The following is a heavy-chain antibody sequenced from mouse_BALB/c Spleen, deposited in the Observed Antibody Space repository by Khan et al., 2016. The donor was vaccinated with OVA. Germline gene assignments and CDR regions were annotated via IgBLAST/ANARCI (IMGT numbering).Heavy chain of an antibody. D-gene: IGHD1-1*01. CDR1: GFTFSTYG. CDR3: AGLAYYYGYWGFGY. V-gene: IGHV5-6*01. J-gene: IGHJ3*01. CDR2: VSSGGSYT. Sequence: EVELVESGGGLVKPEGSLKLTCAVSGFTFSTYGYTWVRTTPYTRLELDWTVSSGGSYTYNSDSVHGRFTITSSDANNTLYLQMSNMESADTTMFYYAGLAYYYGYWGFGYWGQGTLVTVSA.